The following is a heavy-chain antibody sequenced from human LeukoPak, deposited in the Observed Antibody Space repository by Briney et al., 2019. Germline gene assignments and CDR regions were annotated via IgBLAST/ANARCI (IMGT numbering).Heavy chain of an antibody. CDR1: GYTFTSYD. CDR2: MNPNSGAT. J-gene: IGHJ5*02. D-gene: IGHD2-2*01. CDR3: ARAYCSSTSCYRLDP. Sequence: ASVKVSCKASGYTFTSYDFNWLRQATGQGPEWMGWMNPNSGATGYAQKLQGRVTMTTDTSTSTAYMELRSLRSDDTAVYYCARAYCSSTSCYRLDPWGQGTLVTVSS. V-gene: IGHV1-8*01.